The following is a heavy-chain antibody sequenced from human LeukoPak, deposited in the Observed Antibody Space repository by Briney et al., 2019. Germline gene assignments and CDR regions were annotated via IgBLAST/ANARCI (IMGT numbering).Heavy chain of an antibody. V-gene: IGHV4-30-4*01. CDR2: IYYSGST. CDR1: GGSISSGDYY. J-gene: IGHJ5*02. Sequence: SETLSLTCTVSGGSISSGDYYWSWIRQPPGKGLEWLGYIYYSGSTYYNPSLKSRVTISVDTSKNQFSLKLSSVTAADTAVYYCARVHPTQYDFWSGPHNWFDPWGQGTLVTVSS. CDR3: ARVHPTQYDFWSGPHNWFDP. D-gene: IGHD3-3*01.